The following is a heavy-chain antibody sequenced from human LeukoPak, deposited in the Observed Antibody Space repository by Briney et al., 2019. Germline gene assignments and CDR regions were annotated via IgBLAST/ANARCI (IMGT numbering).Heavy chain of an antibody. V-gene: IGHV3-7*03. Sequence: GGSLRLSCAAPGFTFSSYAMSWVRQAPGKGLEWVANIKHDGSEKSYEDSVKGRFTISRDNSKNTLYLQMNSLRAEDTAVYYCAKDKAPVPAAKDAFDIWGQGTMVTVSS. J-gene: IGHJ3*02. CDR1: GFTFSSYA. CDR2: IKHDGSEK. D-gene: IGHD2-2*01. CDR3: AKDKAPVPAAKDAFDI.